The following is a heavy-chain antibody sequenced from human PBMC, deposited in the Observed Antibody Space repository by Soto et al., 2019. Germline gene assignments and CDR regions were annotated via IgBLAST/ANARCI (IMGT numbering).Heavy chain of an antibody. CDR1: GGSFSTYA. CDR2: IIPIFGTA. CDR3: ARDSSPHFHDLEQHYFDY. J-gene: IGHJ4*02. Sequence: GASVKVSCKASGGSFSTYAFSWVRRAPGHGLEWMGGIIPIFGTANYAQKFQGRVTITADESTSTAYMELSSLRSEDTAVYYCARDSSPHFHDLEQHYFDYWGQGTLVTVSS. D-gene: IGHD6-13*01. V-gene: IGHV1-69*13.